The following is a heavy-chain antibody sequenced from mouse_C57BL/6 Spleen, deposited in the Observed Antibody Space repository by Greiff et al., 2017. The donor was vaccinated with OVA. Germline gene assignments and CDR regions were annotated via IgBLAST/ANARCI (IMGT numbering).Heavy chain of an antibody. CDR1: GYTFTSYW. D-gene: IGHD4-1*01. Sequence: VQLQQPGAELVKPGASVKLSCKASGYTFTSYWMHWVKQRPGQGLEWIGMIHPNSGSTNYNEKFKSKATLTVDKSSSTAYMQLSSLTSEDSAVHYCARSDELGQAWFAYWGQGTLVTVSA. V-gene: IGHV1-64*01. J-gene: IGHJ3*01. CDR2: IHPNSGST. CDR3: ARSDELGQAWFAY.